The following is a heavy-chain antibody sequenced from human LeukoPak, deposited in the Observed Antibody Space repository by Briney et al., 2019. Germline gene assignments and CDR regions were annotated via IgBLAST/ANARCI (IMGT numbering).Heavy chain of an antibody. CDR1: GGSINSGGYY. J-gene: IGHJ6*03. CDR3: ARVQGGPDDYGDLGYYYYMDV. Sequence: SQTLSLTCTVSGGSINSGGYYWSWIRQHPGKGLEWIGYIYYSGSTYYNPSLKSRVTISVDTSKNQFSLKLSSVTAADTAVYYCARVQGGPDDYGDLGYYYYMDVWGKGTTVTVSS. V-gene: IGHV4-31*03. D-gene: IGHD4-17*01. CDR2: IYYSGST.